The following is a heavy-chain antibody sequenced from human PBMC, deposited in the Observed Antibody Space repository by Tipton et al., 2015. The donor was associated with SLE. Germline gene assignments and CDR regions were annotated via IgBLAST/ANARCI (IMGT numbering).Heavy chain of an antibody. CDR3: ARAIVYCSSPGSCFPEGVDP. CDR2: VYYSGST. Sequence: TLSLTCTVSGGSISSSSYYWGWIRQPPGKEPEWIGSVYYSGSTYYTPSLKSRVTTSVDTSKNQFSLRLSSATAADTAVYYCARAIVYCSSPGSCFPEGVDPWGQGTLVTVSS. J-gene: IGHJ5*02. D-gene: IGHD2-2*01. CDR1: GGSISSSSYY. V-gene: IGHV4-39*01.